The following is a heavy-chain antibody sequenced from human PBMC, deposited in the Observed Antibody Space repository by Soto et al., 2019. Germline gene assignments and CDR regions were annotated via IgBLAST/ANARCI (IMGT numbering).Heavy chain of an antibody. CDR3: ATPPGGGGY. V-gene: IGHV3-53*01. Sequence: EVQLVESGGGLIQPGGSLRLSCAVSGFTVSNNYMSWVRQAPGKGLEGVSVIYSGGYTAYGDSVKGRFTISRDNSKNTIYFKRKTPRAHHPAVFCRATPPGGGGYWGQGTLVTVSS. J-gene: IGHJ4*02. D-gene: IGHD2-15*01. CDR1: GFTVSNNY. CDR2: IYSGGYT.